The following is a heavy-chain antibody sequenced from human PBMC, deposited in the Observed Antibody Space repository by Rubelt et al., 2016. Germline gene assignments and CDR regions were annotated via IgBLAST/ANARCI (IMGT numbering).Heavy chain of an antibody. CDR3: ARGDGYTFGY. Sequence: SGAEVKKPGASVKVSCKASGYTFSNYGVTWVRQAPGQGLEWMGWVSAYNGNTNYVQKLQGRLTMTTDTSTNTAYMELRSLRSDDTAVYYCARGDGYTFGYWGQGTLVTVSS. CDR1: GYTFSNYG. V-gene: IGHV1-18*01. D-gene: IGHD5-24*01. J-gene: IGHJ4*02. CDR2: VSAYNGNT.